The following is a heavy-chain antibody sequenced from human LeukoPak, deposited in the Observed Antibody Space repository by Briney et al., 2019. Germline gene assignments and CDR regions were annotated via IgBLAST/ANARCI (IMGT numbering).Heavy chain of an antibody. Sequence: SETLSLTCAVYGGSFSGYYWSWIRQPPGKGLEWVGEINHSGSTNYNPSLKRRVTISVDTSKNQFSLKLSSVTAADTAVYYCASHTGRIWGQGTMVTVSS. D-gene: IGHD1-1*01. CDR2: INHSGST. J-gene: IGHJ3*02. CDR3: ASHTGRI. CDR1: GGSFSGYY. V-gene: IGHV4-34*01.